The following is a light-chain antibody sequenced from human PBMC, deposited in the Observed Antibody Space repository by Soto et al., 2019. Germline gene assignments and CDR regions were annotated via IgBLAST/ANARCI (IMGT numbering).Light chain of an antibody. J-gene: IGLJ1*01. V-gene: IGLV2-14*01. Sequence: QSALTQPASVSGSPGQSITISCTGISSDVGGYNYVSWYQQHPGKAPKLMIYEVSNRPSGVSNRFPGSKSGNTASLTISGLQAEDEADYYCSSYTSSTFYVFGTGTKVTVL. CDR2: EVS. CDR1: SSDVGGYNY. CDR3: SSYTSSTFYV.